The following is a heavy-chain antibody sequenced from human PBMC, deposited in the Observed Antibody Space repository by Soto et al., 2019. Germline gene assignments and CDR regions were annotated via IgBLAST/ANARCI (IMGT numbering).Heavy chain of an antibody. Sequence: QLVESGGGLVQPGGSLRLSCAASGFTFSSHWMTWVRQAPGKGLEWVANIRQDGREEHYLDSVKGRFTLSRDNAQNSLDLQMNGLRVGDTAVYYCSNGEGFRFDFRGQGTMVTVSS. CDR3: SNGEGFRFDF. D-gene: IGHD3-10*01. J-gene: IGHJ3*01. CDR1: GFTFSSHW. CDR2: IRQDGREE. V-gene: IGHV3-7*01.